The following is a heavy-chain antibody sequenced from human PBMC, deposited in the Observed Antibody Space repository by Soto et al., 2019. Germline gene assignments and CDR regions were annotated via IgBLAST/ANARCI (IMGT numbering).Heavy chain of an antibody. D-gene: IGHD6-13*01. Sequence: PSETLYLTCAVSGGSISSSNWGSWVRQPPGKGLEWIGEIYHSGSTNYNPSLKSRVTISVDKSKNQFSLKLSSVTAADTAVYYCARAIAAVPYIGSGNYYYGMDVWGQGTTVTVSS. CDR1: GGSISSSNW. CDR2: IYHSGST. V-gene: IGHV4-4*02. J-gene: IGHJ6*02. CDR3: ARAIAAVPYIGSGNYYYGMDV.